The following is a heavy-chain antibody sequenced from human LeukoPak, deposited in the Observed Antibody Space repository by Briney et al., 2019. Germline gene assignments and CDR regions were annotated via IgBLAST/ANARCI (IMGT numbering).Heavy chain of an antibody. V-gene: IGHV3-30-3*02. CDR3: AKTASSSWGYFDY. Sequence: PGGSLRLSCAASGFTFSSYAMHWVRQAPGKGLGWVAVISYDGSNKYYADSVKGRFTISRDNSKNTLYLQMNSLRAEDTAVYYCAKTASSSWGYFDYWGQGTLVTVSS. CDR1: GFTFSSYA. CDR2: ISYDGSNK. D-gene: IGHD6-13*01. J-gene: IGHJ4*02.